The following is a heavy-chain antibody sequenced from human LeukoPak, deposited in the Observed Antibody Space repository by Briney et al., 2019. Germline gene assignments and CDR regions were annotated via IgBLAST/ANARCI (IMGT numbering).Heavy chain of an antibody. Sequence: SETLSLTCTVSGGSISSSSYYWGWIRQPPGKGLEWIGSIYYSGSTYYNPSLKSRVTISVDTSKNQFSLKLSSVTAADTAVYYCARDLSSYGYYYYYYMDVWGKGTTVTVSS. CDR3: ARDLSSYGYYYYYYMDV. CDR1: GGSISSSSYY. V-gene: IGHV4-39*07. D-gene: IGHD5-18*01. J-gene: IGHJ6*03. CDR2: IYYSGST.